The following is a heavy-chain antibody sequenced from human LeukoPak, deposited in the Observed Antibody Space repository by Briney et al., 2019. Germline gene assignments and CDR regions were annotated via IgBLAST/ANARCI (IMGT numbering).Heavy chain of an antibody. Sequence: SETLSLTCTVSGGSISSYYWSWIRQPAGKGLEWIGRIYTSGSTNYNPSLKSRVTMSVDTSKNQFSLKLSSVTAADTAVYYCAGQQDIVVLPASYYYMDVWGKGTTVTVSS. CDR2: IYTSGST. J-gene: IGHJ6*03. D-gene: IGHD2-2*01. CDR1: GGSISSYY. CDR3: AGQQDIVVLPASYYYMDV. V-gene: IGHV4-4*07.